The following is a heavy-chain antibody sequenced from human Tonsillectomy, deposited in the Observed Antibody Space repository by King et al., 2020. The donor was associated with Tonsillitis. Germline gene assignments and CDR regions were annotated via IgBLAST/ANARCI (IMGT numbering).Heavy chain of an antibody. Sequence: GQLVQSGAEVKRSGESLKISCKGSGYIFPTSWIGWVRQMPGKGPEWMGIIYPSDSDTRYSPSFQGHIIISADKSINTAYLQWRSLKASDTAMYYCARQPFGTRSWFDSWGQGTLVSVSS. J-gene: IGHJ5*01. CDR2: IYPSDSDT. D-gene: IGHD2-8*01. CDR3: ARQPFGTRSWFDS. V-gene: IGHV5-51*01. CDR1: GYIFPTSW.